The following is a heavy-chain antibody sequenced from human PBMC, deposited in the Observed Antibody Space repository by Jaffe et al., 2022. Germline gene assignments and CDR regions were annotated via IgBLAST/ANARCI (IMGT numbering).Heavy chain of an antibody. CDR3: ARHLITIFGVVIRPNWFDP. D-gene: IGHD3-3*01. Sequence: QLQLQESGPGLVKPSETLSLTCTVSGGSISSSSYYWGWIRQPPGKGLEWIGSIYYSGSTYYNPSLKSRVTISVDTSKNQFSLKLSSVTAADTAVYYCARHLITIFGVVIRPNWFDPWGQGTLVTVSS. V-gene: IGHV4-39*01. CDR1: GGSISSSSYY. J-gene: IGHJ5*02. CDR2: IYYSGST.